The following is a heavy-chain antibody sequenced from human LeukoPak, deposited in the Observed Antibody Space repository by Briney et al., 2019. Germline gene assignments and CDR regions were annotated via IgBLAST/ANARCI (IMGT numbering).Heavy chain of an antibody. D-gene: IGHD4-11*01. CDR2: IYYSGST. J-gene: IGHJ3*02. V-gene: IGHV4-59*08. CDR3: ATLSNYDASDI. Sequence: PSETLSLTCTVSGGSISSYYWSWIRQPPGKGLEWIGYIYYSGSTNYNPSLKSRVTISVDTSKNQFSLKLSSVTAADTAVYYCATLSNYDASDIWGQGTMVTVPS. CDR1: GGSISSYY.